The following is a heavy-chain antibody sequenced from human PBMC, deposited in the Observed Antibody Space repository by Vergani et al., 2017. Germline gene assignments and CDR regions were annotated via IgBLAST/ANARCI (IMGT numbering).Heavy chain of an antibody. D-gene: IGHD3-22*01. CDR2: INQDGSEK. V-gene: IGHV3-7*01. CDR3: ARINYYGSSGYSLTRWHNWFDP. CDR1: GFIFSHYW. Sequence: EVQLVASGGGLVQPGGSLRLSCAASGFIFSHYWMSWVRQAPGKGLEWVANINQDGSEKYYVDSVKGRFTISRDNAKNSLYLQMNSLRAEDTALYYCARINYYGSSGYSLTRWHNWFDPWGQGTLITFSS. J-gene: IGHJ5*02.